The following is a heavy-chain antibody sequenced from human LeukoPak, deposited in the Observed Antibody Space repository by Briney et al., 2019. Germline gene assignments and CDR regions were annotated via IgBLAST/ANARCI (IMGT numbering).Heavy chain of an antibody. V-gene: IGHV5-51*01. D-gene: IGHD1-26*01. CDR2: IYPGDSDT. J-gene: IGHJ4*02. Sequence: GESLKISCKGSGYSFTSYWIGWVRQMPGKGLEWMGIIYPGDSDTRYSPSFQGQVTISADKSISTAYLQWSSLKASDTAMYYCARLGGSYFKEPRRCFDYWGQGTLVTVSS. CDR3: ARLGGSYFKEPRRCFDY. CDR1: GYSFTSYW.